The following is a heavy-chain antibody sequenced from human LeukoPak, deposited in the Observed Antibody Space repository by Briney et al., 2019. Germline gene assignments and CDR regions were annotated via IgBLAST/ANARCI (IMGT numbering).Heavy chain of an antibody. D-gene: IGHD4-17*01. CDR3: ARGGDNDYGDQYFDY. Sequence: SETLSLTCAVSGGSISSGGYSWSWIRQPPGKGLEWIGYIYHSGSTYYNPSLKSRVTISADRSKNQFSLKLSSVTAADTAVYYCARGGDNDYGDQYFDYWGQGTLVTVSS. V-gene: IGHV4-30-2*01. J-gene: IGHJ4*02. CDR1: GGSISSGGYS. CDR2: IYHSGST.